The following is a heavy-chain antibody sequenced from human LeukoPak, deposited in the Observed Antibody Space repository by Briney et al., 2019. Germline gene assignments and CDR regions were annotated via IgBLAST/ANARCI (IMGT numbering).Heavy chain of an antibody. CDR3: ARSLPRCGYTAGRFRSYCAFDI. V-gene: IGHV4-34*01. J-gene: IGHJ3*02. Sequence: SETLSLTCAVYGGSFSGYYWSWIRQPPGKGLEWIGEINHRGSTNYNPSLKSRVTISVDTSKNQFSLKLSSVTAADTAVYYCARSLPRCGYTAGRFRSYCAFDIWGQGTMVTVSS. CDR2: INHRGST. D-gene: IGHD3-10*01. CDR1: GGSFSGYY.